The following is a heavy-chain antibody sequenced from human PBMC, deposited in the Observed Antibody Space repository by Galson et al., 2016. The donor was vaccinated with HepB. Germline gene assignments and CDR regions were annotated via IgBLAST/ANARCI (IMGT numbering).Heavy chain of an antibody. CDR3: AKDPEYSAPPNC. CDR1: GFTFRSYG. CDR2: ICCGGGSH. D-gene: IGHD5-12*01. V-gene: IGHV3-23*01. Sequence: SLRLSCAASGFTFRSYGMSWVRQAPGKGLEWVSTICCGGGSHHYADSVKGRFTISRDNSKNTLYLQMNSLRAADTAVFNCAKDPEYSAPPNCWGQGTLVLVSS. J-gene: IGHJ4*02.